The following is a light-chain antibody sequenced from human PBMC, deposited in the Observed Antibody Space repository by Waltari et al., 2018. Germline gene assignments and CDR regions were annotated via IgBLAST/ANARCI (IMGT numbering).Light chain of an antibody. Sequence: EIVLTQSPGTLSLSPGERATLSCRASQSVSRSLAWYQQKPGQAPRLLIYGAYTRATGIADRFSGGGSGTDFSLTISRLEPEDFAVYYCQHYVSLPATFGQGTKVEIK. V-gene: IGKV3-20*01. CDR2: GAY. CDR1: QSVSRS. CDR3: QHYVSLPAT. J-gene: IGKJ1*01.